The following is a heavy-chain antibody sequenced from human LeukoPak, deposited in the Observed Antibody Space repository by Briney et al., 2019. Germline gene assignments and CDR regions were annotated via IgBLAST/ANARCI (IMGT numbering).Heavy chain of an antibody. V-gene: IGHV4-4*07. J-gene: IGHJ4*02. CDR3: AREGTWYGIHVFDY. Sequence: SETLSLTCSVSGGSISSHYWSWIRQPAGKGLEWIGRIYTSGSTNYNPSLKSRVTMSVDTSKNSFSLRLTSVTAADTAVYYCAREGTWYGIHVFDYWGQGILVTVSS. CDR2: IYTSGST. CDR1: GGSISSHY. D-gene: IGHD6-13*01.